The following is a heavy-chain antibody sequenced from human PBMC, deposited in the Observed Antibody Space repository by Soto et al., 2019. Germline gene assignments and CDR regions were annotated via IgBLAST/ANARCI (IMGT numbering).Heavy chain of an antibody. CDR3: ARGSDYFDY. V-gene: IGHV4-30-4*01. CDR1: GGSISSGDYY. J-gene: IGHJ4*02. CDR2: IYYSGST. Sequence: SETLSLTCTVSGGSISSGDYYWSWIRQPPGKGLEWIGYIYYSGSTYYNPSLKSRVTISVDTSKNKFSLKLSSVTAAVTAVYYCARGSDYFDYWGQGALVTVS.